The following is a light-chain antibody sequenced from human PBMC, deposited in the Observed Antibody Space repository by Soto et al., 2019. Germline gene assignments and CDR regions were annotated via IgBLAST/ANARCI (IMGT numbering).Light chain of an antibody. Sequence: DIQMTQSPSTLSGSVGDRVTITCRASQTISSWLAWYQQKPGKAPKLLIYDASNSETGVPSRFSGSGSGTDFTFTISSLQPEDIATYYCQQYDNLLLTFGGGTKVDIK. CDR2: DAS. V-gene: IGKV1-33*01. CDR1: QTISSW. CDR3: QQYDNLLLT. J-gene: IGKJ4*01.